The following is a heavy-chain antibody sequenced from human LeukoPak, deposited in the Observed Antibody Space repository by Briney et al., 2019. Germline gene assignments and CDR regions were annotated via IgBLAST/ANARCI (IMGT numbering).Heavy chain of an antibody. D-gene: IGHD1-26*01. CDR2: IIPILGIA. J-gene: IGHJ4*02. Sequence: GASVKVSCKASGGTFSSYAISWVRQAPGQGLEWMGRIIPILGIANYAQKFQGRVTITADKSTSTAYMELSSLRSEDTAVYYCARDRGSSKGSYYFDYWGQGTLVTVSS. V-gene: IGHV1-69*04. CDR1: GGTFSSYA. CDR3: ARDRGSSKGSYYFDY.